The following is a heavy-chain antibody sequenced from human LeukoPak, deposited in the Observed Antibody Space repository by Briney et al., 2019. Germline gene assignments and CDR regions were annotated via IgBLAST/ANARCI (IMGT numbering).Heavy chain of an antibody. V-gene: IGHV3-21*04. J-gene: IGHJ4*02. Sequence: TGGSLRLSCAASGFSLRDYSMDWVRQAPGKGLEWVSSISSGSRYTFYVDSVKGRFTISRDNSKDTLYLQMNSLRAEDTAVYYCARDTYCSGGSCYDHFDYWGQGTLVTVSS. CDR2: ISSGSRYT. D-gene: IGHD2-15*01. CDR1: GFSLRDYS. CDR3: ARDTYCSGGSCYDHFDY.